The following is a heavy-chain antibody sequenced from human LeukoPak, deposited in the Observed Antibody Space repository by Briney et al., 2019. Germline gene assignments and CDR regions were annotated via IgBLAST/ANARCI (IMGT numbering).Heavy chain of an antibody. CDR2: IKRDGSEK. Sequence: PGGSLRLSCAASGFTFSSHWMSWVRQAPGKGLEWVANIKRDGSEKNYVDSVKGRFTISRDNAKSSLYLQVNSLRAEDTAVYYCARGGGYSYGSFDYWGQGTLVTVSS. V-gene: IGHV3-7*01. CDR3: ARGGGYSYGSFDY. D-gene: IGHD5-18*01. CDR1: GFTFSSHW. J-gene: IGHJ4*02.